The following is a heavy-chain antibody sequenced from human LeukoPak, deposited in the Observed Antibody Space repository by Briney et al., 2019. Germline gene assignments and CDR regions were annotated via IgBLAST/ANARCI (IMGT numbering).Heavy chain of an antibody. D-gene: IGHD3-10*01. CDR2: IWYDGSNK. CDR3: ARERITMLRGVLSPLDY. Sequence: GGSLRLSCAASGFTFSSYGMHWVRQAPGQGLEWVAVIWYDGSNKYYADSVKGRFTISRDNSKNTLYLQMNSLRAEDTAVYYCARERITMLRGVLSPLDYWGQGTLVTVSS. V-gene: IGHV3-33*01. J-gene: IGHJ4*02. CDR1: GFTFSSYG.